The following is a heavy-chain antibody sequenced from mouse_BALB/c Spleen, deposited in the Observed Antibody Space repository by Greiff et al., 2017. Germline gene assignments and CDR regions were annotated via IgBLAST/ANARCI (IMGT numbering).Heavy chain of an antibody. J-gene: IGHJ4*01. Sequence: LVESGGGLVQPGGSRKLSCAAPGFPFSDYGMAWVRQAPGKGPEWVAFISNLAYSMYYADTVTGRFTISRENAKNTLYLEMSSLRSEDTAMYYCARASYGSSHYYAMDYWGQGTSVTVSS. D-gene: IGHD1-1*01. CDR1: GFPFSDYG. CDR2: ISNLAYSM. CDR3: ARASYGSSHYYAMDY. V-gene: IGHV5-15*02.